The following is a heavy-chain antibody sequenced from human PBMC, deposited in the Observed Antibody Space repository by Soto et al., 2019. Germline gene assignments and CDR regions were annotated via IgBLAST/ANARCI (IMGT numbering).Heavy chain of an antibody. CDR2: ISSSSSTI. CDR1: GFTFSSYS. V-gene: IGHV3-48*01. D-gene: IGHD3-3*01. J-gene: IGHJ4*02. Sequence: PGGSLRLSCAASGFTFSSYSMNWVRQAPGKGLEWVSYISSSSSTIYYADSVEGRFTISRDNAKNSLYLQMNSLRAEDTAVYYCARDADFWSGYYGPDYWGQGTLVTVSS. CDR3: ARDADFWSGYYGPDY.